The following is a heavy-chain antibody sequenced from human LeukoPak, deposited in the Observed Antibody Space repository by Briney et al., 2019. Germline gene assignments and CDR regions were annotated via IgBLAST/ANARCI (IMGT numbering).Heavy chain of an antibody. V-gene: IGHV4-38-2*02. CDR3: ARESVAVKWFDP. CDR1: GYSISSGYY. Sequence: SETLSLTCSVSGYSISSGYYWAWIRQPPGKGLEWIGTIYQSETTYYNPSLKSRVAISLDTSKNQFSLRMDSLTAADTAIYYCARESVAVKWFDPWGQGTLVTVS. J-gene: IGHJ5*02. D-gene: IGHD6-19*01. CDR2: IYQSETT.